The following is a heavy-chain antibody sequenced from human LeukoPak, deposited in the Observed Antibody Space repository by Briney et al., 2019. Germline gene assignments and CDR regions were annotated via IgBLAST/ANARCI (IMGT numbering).Heavy chain of an antibody. J-gene: IGHJ4*02. V-gene: IGHV5-51*01. CDR1: GYSFSNYW. D-gene: IGHD4-17*01. CDR2: IFPGEYDT. CDR3: ARAPTSVSNPYYFDY. Sequence: GESLQISCKASGYSFSNYWIAWVRQLPGKGLEWMGIIFPGEYDTRYSPSFQGQVTVSVDKSISTAFLQWDILKASDTAMYYCARAPTSVSNPYYFDYWGQGTLVTVSS.